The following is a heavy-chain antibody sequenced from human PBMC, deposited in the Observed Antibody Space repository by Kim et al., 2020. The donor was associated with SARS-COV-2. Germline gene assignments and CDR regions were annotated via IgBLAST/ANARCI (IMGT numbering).Heavy chain of an antibody. CDR3: ARGWHDVLYYYMDV. Sequence: ASVKVSCKASGYTFTSYAMNWVRQAPGQGLEWMGWINTNTGNPTYAQGFTGRFVFSLDTSVSTAYLQISSLKAEDTAVYYCARGWHDVLYYYMDVWGKGTTVTVSS. CDR2: INTNTGNP. V-gene: IGHV7-4-1*02. J-gene: IGHJ6*03. D-gene: IGHD1-1*01. CDR1: GYTFTSYA.